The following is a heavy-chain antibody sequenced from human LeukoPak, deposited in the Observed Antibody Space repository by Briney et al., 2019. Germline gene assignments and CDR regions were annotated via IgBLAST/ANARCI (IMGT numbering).Heavy chain of an antibody. CDR3: AREGDGSGSYYWADYYYYYMDV. D-gene: IGHD3-10*01. CDR2: IIPIFGTA. Sequence: SVKVSCKASGGTLSSYAISWVRQAPGQGLEWMGRIIPIFGTANYAQKFQGRVTITTDESTSTAYMELSSLRSEDTAVYYCAREGDGSGSYYWADYYYYYMDVWGKGTTVTVSS. V-gene: IGHV1-69*05. J-gene: IGHJ6*03. CDR1: GGTLSSYA.